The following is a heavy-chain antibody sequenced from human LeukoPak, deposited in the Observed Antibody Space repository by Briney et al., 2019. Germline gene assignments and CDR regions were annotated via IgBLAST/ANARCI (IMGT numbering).Heavy chain of an antibody. CDR1: GYTFSSYW. J-gene: IGHJ4*02. V-gene: IGHV5-51*01. D-gene: IGHD3-3*01. CDR2: IYPGDSDT. Sequence: GESLRISCKGSGYTFSSYWIGWVRQMPGKGLEWMGIIYPGDSDTRYSPSLQGQVTISVDTSIGTAYLQWSSLKASDTATYYCARQNDFRLDYWGQGTLVTVSS. CDR3: ARQNDFRLDY.